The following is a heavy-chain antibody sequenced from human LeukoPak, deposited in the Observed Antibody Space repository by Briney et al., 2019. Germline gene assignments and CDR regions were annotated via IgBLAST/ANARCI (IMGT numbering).Heavy chain of an antibody. Sequence: GGSLRLSCAASGFTFSSYSMNWVRQAPGKGLEWVSSISTSSNYIYYADSVKGRFTISRDNAKNSLFLQMNSLRAEDTAVYYCARDVYYGSGSYYAEYYMDVRGKGTTVTISS. CDR1: GFTFSSYS. CDR2: ISTSSNYI. J-gene: IGHJ6*03. D-gene: IGHD3-10*01. CDR3: ARDVYYGSGSYYAEYYMDV. V-gene: IGHV3-21*01.